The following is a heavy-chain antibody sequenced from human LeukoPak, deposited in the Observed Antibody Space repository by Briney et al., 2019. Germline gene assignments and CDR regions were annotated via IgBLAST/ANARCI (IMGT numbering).Heavy chain of an antibody. CDR3: ARVKYVTTGRLWAGFDY. D-gene: IGHD4-17*01. CDR2: INHSGST. CDR1: GGYFSGYY. V-gene: IGHV4-34*01. J-gene: IGHJ4*02. Sequence: SETLSLTCAVYGGYFSGYYWSWIRQPPGKGLEWIGEINHSGSTNYNPSLKSRVTISVDTSKNQFSLKLSSVTAADTAVYYCARVKYVTTGRLWAGFDYWGQGTLVTVSS.